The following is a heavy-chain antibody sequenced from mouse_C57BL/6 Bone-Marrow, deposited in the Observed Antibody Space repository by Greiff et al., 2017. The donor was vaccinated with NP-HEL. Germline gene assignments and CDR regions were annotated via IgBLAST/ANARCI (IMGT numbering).Heavy chain of an antibody. V-gene: IGHV5-6*01. Sequence: EVKLMESGGDLVKPGGSLKLSCAASGFTFSSYGMSWVRQTPDKRLEWVVTISSGGSYTYFPDSVKGRFTIYRDNAKNTLYMQMSSLKSEDTAMYDCASPYDYDVAWFAYWGQGTLVTVSA. CDR3: ASPYDYDVAWFAY. J-gene: IGHJ3*01. CDR1: GFTFSSYG. D-gene: IGHD2-4*01. CDR2: ISSGGSYT.